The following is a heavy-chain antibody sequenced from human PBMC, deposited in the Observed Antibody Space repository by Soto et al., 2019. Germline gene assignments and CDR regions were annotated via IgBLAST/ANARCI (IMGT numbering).Heavy chain of an antibody. V-gene: IGHV1-69*13. CDR2: IIPIFGTA. CDR3: ARDRAKDTAMVLDYYGMDV. D-gene: IGHD5-18*01. J-gene: IGHJ6*02. CDR1: GGTFSSYA. Sequence: ASVKVSCKASGGTFSSYAISWVRQAPGQGLEWMGGIIPIFGTANYAQKFQGRVTITADESTSTAYMELSSLRSEDTAVYYCARDRAKDTAMVLDYYGMDVWGQGTTVTVSS.